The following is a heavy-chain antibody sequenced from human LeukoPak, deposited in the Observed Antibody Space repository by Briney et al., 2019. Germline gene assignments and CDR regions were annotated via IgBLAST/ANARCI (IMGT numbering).Heavy chain of an antibody. CDR2: IYSGGST. CDR1: GFTVGSNT. V-gene: IGHV3-53*05. Sequence: PGGSLRLSCAASGFTVGSNTMSWVRQAPGKGLEWVSIIYSGGSTSYADSVKGRFTISRDNSKNTLYLHMSSLRAEDTAVYYHVKYGTMVRGVIGFDYWGQGTLVTVSS. D-gene: IGHD3-10*01. J-gene: IGHJ4*02. CDR3: VKYGTMVRGVIGFDY.